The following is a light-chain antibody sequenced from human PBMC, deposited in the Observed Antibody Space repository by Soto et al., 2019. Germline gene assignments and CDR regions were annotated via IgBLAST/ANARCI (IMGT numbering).Light chain of an antibody. CDR3: VSHTSSTTYV. CDR2: DVA. V-gene: IGLV2-14*03. Sequence: QSALTQPASVSDSPGQSITISCTGTSSDAGGSNFVSWYQQHPGKPPKLIIYDVANRPSGVSNRFSGSKSGSTASLIISRLQTEDEADYYCVSHTSSTTYVFGTGTKVTVL. J-gene: IGLJ1*01. CDR1: SSDAGGSNF.